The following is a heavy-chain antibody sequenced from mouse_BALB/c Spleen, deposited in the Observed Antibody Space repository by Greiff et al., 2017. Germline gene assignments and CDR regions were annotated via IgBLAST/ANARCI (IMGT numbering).Heavy chain of an antibody. CDR3: ARGGLDYAMDY. J-gene: IGHJ4*01. V-gene: IGHV2-6-7*01. CDR1: GFSLTGYG. CDR2: IWGDGST. Sequence: QVQLKESGPGLVAPSQSLSITCTVSGFSLTGYGVNWVRQPPGKGLEWLGMIWGDGSTDYNSALKSRLSISKDNSKSQVFLKMNSLQTDDTARYYCARGGLDYAMDYWGQGTSVTVSS.